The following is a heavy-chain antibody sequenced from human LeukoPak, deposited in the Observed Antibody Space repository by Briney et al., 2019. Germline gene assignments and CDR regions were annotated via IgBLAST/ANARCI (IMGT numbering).Heavy chain of an antibody. J-gene: IGHJ6*03. CDR2: IIPIFGTA. D-gene: IGHD7-27*01. CDR1: GGTFSSYA. CDR3: ARFWGSPYPYMDV. Sequence: SVNVSCKASGGTFSSYAISWVRQAPGQGLEWMGGIIPIFGTANYAQKFQGRVTITTDESTSTAYMELSSLRSEDTAVYYCARFWGSPYPYMDVWGKGTTVTVSS. V-gene: IGHV1-69*05.